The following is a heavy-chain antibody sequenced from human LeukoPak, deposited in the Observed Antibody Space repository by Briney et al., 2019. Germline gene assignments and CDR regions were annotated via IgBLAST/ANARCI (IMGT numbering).Heavy chain of an antibody. CDR2: ISSSSSYI. V-gene: IGHV3-21*01. CDR3: ARDIYSGYGTDDY. D-gene: IGHD5-12*01. Sequence: GGSLRLSCAASGFTFSSYSMNWVRQAPGEGLEWVSSISSSSSYIYYADSVKGRFTISRDNAKNSLYLQMNSLRAEDTAVYYCARDIYSGYGTDDYWGQGTLVTVSS. J-gene: IGHJ4*02. CDR1: GFTFSSYS.